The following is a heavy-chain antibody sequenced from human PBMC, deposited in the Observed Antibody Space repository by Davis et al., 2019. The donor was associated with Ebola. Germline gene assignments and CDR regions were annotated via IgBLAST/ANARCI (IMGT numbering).Heavy chain of an antibody. Sequence: PGGSLRLSCAASGFTFSSYAMSWVRQAPGKGLEWVSAISGSGGSTYYADSVKGRFTISRDNSKNTLYLQMNSLRAEDTAVYYCARDRRSGPAFDIWGQGTMVTVSS. J-gene: IGHJ3*02. CDR1: GFTFSSYA. D-gene: IGHD2-8*02. CDR3: ARDRRSGPAFDI. CDR2: ISGSGGST. V-gene: IGHV3-23*01.